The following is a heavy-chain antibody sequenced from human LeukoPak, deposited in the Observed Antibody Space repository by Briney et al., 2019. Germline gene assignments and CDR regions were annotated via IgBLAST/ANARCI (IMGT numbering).Heavy chain of an antibody. CDR1: GGSFSGYY. V-gene: IGHV4-34*01. D-gene: IGHD1-1*01. CDR3: ARVGTGTTYNWFDP. J-gene: IGHJ5*02. CDR2: INHSGST. Sequence: SETLSLTCAVYGGSFSGYYWSWIRQPPGKGLEWIGEINHSGSTSYNPSLKSRVTISVDTSKNQFSLKLSSVTAADTAVYYCARVGTGTTYNWFDPWGQGTLVTVSS.